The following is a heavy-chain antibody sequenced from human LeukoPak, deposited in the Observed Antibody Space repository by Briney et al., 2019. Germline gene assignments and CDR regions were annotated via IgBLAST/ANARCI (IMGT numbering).Heavy chain of an antibody. J-gene: IGHJ4*02. Sequence: GGSLRLSCVASGFTFSTYEMNWVRQAPGKGLEWVSYISKGGTIKYYADSVKGRFTISRDNAKNSLYLQMNSLRAEDTAVYYCVRDCDHGDYVRLDYWGQGTLVTVSS. V-gene: IGHV3-48*03. CDR3: VRDCDHGDYVRLDY. CDR2: ISKGGTIK. D-gene: IGHD4-17*01. CDR1: GFTFSTYE.